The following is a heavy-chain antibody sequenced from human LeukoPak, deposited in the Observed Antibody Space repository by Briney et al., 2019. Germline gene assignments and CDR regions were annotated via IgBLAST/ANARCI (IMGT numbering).Heavy chain of an antibody. Sequence: GRSLRLSCAASGFTFNSYAMHWVRQAPGKGLEWVSVVSGSGDNTNYADSVKGRFTISRDNSKNTLFLQMNSLRTEDTAVYFCARWGNDYSQFDSWGQGTLVTVS. J-gene: IGHJ4*02. D-gene: IGHD4-11*01. CDR2: VSGSGDNT. CDR1: GFTFNSYA. V-gene: IGHV3-23*01. CDR3: ARWGNDYSQFDS.